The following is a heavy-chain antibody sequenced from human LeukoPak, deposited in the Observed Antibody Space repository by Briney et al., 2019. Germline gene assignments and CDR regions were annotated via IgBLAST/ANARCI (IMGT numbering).Heavy chain of an antibody. CDR3: ATGRNGAVPASIQGVGPWYNYHYMDV. D-gene: IGHD2-2*02. V-gene: IGHV4-34*01. J-gene: IGHJ6*03. Sequence: SETLSLTCVVYGGSFSGYYWTWIRQPPGKGLEWIGEIDHSGTTNYSPSLKSRVTMSVDTSKNQFSLMVSSVTAADTAVYYCATGRNGAVPASIQGVGPWYNYHYMDVWGKGTTVTVSS. CDR2: IDHSGTT. CDR1: GGSFSGYY.